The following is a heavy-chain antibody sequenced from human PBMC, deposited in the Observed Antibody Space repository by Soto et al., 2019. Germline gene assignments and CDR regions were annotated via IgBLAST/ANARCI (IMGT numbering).Heavy chain of an antibody. V-gene: IGHV4-31*03. CDR2: IYYSGST. CDR3: ARIVLWFGELWFDP. J-gene: IGHJ5*02. CDR1: GGSISSGGYY. D-gene: IGHD3-10*01. Sequence: QVQLQESGPGLVKPSQTLSLTCTVSGGSISSGGYYWSWIRQHPGKGLEWIGYIYYSGSTYYNPSLKSRVTISVEPSKNQFSLTLRSVTAADTALYYCARIVLWFGELWFDPWGQGTLVTVSS.